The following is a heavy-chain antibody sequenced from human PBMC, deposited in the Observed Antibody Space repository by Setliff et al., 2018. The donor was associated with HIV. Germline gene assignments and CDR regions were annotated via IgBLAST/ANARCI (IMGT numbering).Heavy chain of an antibody. Sequence: GGSLRLSCVGSGFTFNKYAMSWVRQAPGKGLEWVSAIGGSASGTYYKDSVKGRFTISRDNSKNTLYLQMNSLRVEDTAVYYCAKVKKLTADLRVDSFDIWGHGTMVTVS. V-gene: IGHV3-23*01. D-gene: IGHD7-27*01. CDR3: AKVKKLTADLRVDSFDI. CDR2: IGGSASGT. J-gene: IGHJ3*02. CDR1: GFTFNKYA.